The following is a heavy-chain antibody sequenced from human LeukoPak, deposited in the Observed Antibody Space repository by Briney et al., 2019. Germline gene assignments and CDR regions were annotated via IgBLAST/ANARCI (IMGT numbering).Heavy chain of an antibody. J-gene: IGHJ4*02. D-gene: IGHD1-1*01. Sequence: PGGSLRLSCAASGFTFSSYGMHWVRQAPGKGLEWVAFIRYDGSNKYFADSVKGRFTISRDSSKNTLYLQLNSLRAEDTALYYCVRPRSPASNDGGYWGQGTLVTVSS. V-gene: IGHV3-30*02. CDR3: VRPRSPASNDGGY. CDR2: IRYDGSNK. CDR1: GFTFSSYG.